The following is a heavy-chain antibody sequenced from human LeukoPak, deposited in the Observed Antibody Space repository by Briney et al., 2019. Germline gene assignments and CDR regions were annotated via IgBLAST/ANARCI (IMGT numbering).Heavy chain of an antibody. D-gene: IGHD6-6*01. Sequence: EASVKVSCKASGYTFTSYDINWVRQATGQGLEWMGWMNPNSGNTGYAQKFQGRVTMTRNTSISTAYMELSSLRSEDTAVYYCARGPEYSSPFYFDYWGQGTLVTVSS. CDR3: ARGPEYSSPFYFDY. CDR1: GYTFTSYD. V-gene: IGHV1-8*01. J-gene: IGHJ4*02. CDR2: MNPNSGNT.